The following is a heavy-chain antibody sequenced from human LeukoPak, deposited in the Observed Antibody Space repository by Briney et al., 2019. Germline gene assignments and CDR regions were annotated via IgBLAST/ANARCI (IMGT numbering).Heavy chain of an antibody. CDR3: ASTPPGSGGNEDR. D-gene: IGHD3-10*01. CDR2: ISSSGSTI. J-gene: IGHJ5*02. Sequence: AGGSPRLSCAASGFTFSDYYMSWIRQAPGKGLEWVSYISSSGSTIYYADSVKGRFTISRDNAKNSLYLQMNSLRAEDTAVYYCASTPPGSGGNEDRWGQGTLVTVSS. V-gene: IGHV3-11*01. CDR1: GFTFSDYY.